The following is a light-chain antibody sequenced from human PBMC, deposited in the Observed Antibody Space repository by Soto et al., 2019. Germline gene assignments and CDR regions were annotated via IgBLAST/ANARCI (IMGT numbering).Light chain of an antibody. CDR2: DVT. CDR1: SSDVGAYNY. CDR3: CSYAVRNTFYV. Sequence: QSVLTQPRSVSGSPGQSVTISCTGTSSDVGAYNYVSWYQQNPGKAPKLMIYDVTQRPSGVPDRFSGSKSGNTASLTISGLQAEDEADYYCCSYAVRNTFYVFGTGTKLTVL. V-gene: IGLV2-11*01. J-gene: IGLJ1*01.